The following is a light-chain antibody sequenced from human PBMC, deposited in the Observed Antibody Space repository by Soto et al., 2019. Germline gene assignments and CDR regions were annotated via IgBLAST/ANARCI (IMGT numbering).Light chain of an antibody. CDR3: CSYTDSRTHI. V-gene: IGLV2-14*01. CDR1: SSDVGGYNY. CDR2: EVS. J-gene: IGLJ1*01. Sequence: QSVLTQPASVSGSPGQSITISCTGTSSDVGGYNYVSWYPQHPGKAPKLIIFEVSYRPSGISNRFSASKSGDTASLTISGLQADDEADYYCCSYTDSRTHIFGSGTKVTVL.